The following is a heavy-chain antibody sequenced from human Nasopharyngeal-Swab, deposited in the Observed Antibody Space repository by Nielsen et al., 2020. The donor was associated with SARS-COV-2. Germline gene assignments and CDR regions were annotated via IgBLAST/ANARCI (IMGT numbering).Heavy chain of an antibody. CDR2: IKQDGSEK. CDR3: ARVGGRTSPMGS. CDR1: AFTFRDYW. J-gene: IGHJ4*02. D-gene: IGHD3-10*01. Sequence: GGSLRLSCVASAFTFRDYWMSWVRQAPAKGLEWVASIKQDGSEKNYVDSVKGRFTISRDNAKNSLFLQMDSLRTEDTAFYYCARVGGRTSPMGSWGQGTLVTVSS. V-gene: IGHV3-7*01.